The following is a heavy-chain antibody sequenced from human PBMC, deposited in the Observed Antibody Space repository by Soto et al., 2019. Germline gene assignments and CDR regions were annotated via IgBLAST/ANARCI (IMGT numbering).Heavy chain of an antibody. J-gene: IGHJ4*02. Sequence: GGSLRLSCAASGFTFSSYGMHWVRQAPGKGLEWVAVIWYDGNNKYYADSVKGRFTISRDNSKNTLYLQMNSLRAEDTAVYSCARDWTMVRGVTLDYWGQGTLVTVSS. V-gene: IGHV3-33*01. CDR1: GFTFSSYG. D-gene: IGHD3-10*01. CDR3: ARDWTMVRGVTLDY. CDR2: IWYDGNNK.